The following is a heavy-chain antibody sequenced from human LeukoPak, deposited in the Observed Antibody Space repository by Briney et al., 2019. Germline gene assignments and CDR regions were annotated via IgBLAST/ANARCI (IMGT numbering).Heavy chain of an antibody. J-gene: IGHJ4*02. CDR3: AKAPPRLTVPGSFDL. V-gene: IGHV3-23*01. D-gene: IGHD3-10*01. CDR2: ISGNGDST. Sequence: GGSLRLSCAASGFTYSSCAMSRVRQAPGKGLEWVSGISGNGDSTYYADSVKGRFTISRDNSKNTLYLQMNSLRAEDTAIYYCAKAPPRLTVPGSFDLWGQGTLVTVSP. CDR1: GFTYSSCA.